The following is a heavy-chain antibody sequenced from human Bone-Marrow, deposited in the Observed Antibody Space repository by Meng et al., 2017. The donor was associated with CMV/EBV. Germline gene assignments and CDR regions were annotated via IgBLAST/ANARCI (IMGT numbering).Heavy chain of an antibody. CDR1: GHNFASYW. CDR3: ASHSSSGWSGYYYYGMDI. V-gene: IGHV5-51*01. J-gene: IGHJ6*02. CDR2: IYPSDSDT. Sequence: GGSLRLSCEVSGHNFASYWIGWVRQMPGKGLEWMGIIYPSDSDTRYSPSFQGQVTISADKSISTAYLQWSSLKASDTAIYYCASHSSSGWSGYYYYGMDIWGQGTTVTVSS. D-gene: IGHD6-19*01.